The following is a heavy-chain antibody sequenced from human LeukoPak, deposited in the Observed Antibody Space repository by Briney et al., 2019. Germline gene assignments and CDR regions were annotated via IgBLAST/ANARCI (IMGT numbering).Heavy chain of an antibody. J-gene: IGHJ4*02. V-gene: IGHV4-39*07. CDR1: GGSIRSSSYY. CDR3: ARVGNNWNPYYFDY. D-gene: IGHD1-20*01. CDR2: MDYSETS. Sequence: SETLSLTCTVSGGSIRSSSYYRAWIRQAPGKGLEWIGSMDYSETSDYNPSLKSRLTISADTSKNQFSLKLSSVTAADTAVYYCARVGNNWNPYYFDYWGQGTLVTVSS.